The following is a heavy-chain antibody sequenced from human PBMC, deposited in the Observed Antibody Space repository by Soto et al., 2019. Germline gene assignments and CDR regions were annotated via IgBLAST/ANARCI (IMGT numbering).Heavy chain of an antibody. J-gene: IGHJ4*02. V-gene: IGHV1-2*02. CDR3: ARGYCSSIGCSHYFDY. CDR1: GYTFTGNY. CDR2: INPTTGDT. D-gene: IGHD2-2*01. Sequence: QVQLVQSGAEVKKPGASVKVSCKASGYTFTGNYMHWVRQAPGQGLEWMALINPTTGDTKDAQKFQGSVTVTWDTSISTAYMDLSRLRSDDTAIYYCARGYCSSIGCSHYFDYWGQGTLVTVSS.